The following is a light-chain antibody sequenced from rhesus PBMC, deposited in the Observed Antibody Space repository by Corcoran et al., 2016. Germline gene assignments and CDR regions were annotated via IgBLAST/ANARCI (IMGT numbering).Light chain of an antibody. CDR2: KAA. J-gene: IGKJ1*01. CDR1: QGISSW. V-gene: IGKV1-21*01. CDR3: QQYNSAPPT. Sequence: DIQMTQSPSSLSASVGDRVTITCRASQGISSWLAWYQQKPGKAPKLLIYKAASLQSGVTSRFSGSGSGTDFTLTISSRQPEDFATYYCQQYNSAPPTFGQGTKVEIK.